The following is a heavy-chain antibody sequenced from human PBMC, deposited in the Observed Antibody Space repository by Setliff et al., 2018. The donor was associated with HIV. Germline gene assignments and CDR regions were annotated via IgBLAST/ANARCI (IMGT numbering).Heavy chain of an antibody. V-gene: IGHV4-31*03. J-gene: IGHJ4*02. CDR3: ARDRYAGEIDY. Sequence: PSETLSLTCTVSGGSINSGHYYWSWIRHQPGKRLEWIGYIYYTGSTYFNPSLKSRVTLSIDTSKNQFSLKLSSVTAADTAVYYCARDRYAGEIDYWGKGTLVTVSS. CDR1: GGSINSGHYY. CDR2: IYYTGST. D-gene: IGHD3-10*01.